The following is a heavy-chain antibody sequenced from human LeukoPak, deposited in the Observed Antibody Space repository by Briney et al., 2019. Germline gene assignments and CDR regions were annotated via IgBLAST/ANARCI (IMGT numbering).Heavy chain of an antibody. CDR2: INNVGDIT. J-gene: IGHJ4*02. V-gene: IGHV3-23*01. CDR3: AKGGVAVVAALFDY. D-gene: IGHD2-15*01. CDR1: GFTFDGYA. Sequence: PGRSLRLSCAASGFTFDGYAMHWVRQAPGKGLEWVSIINNVGDITYYADSVKGRLTISRDNSKNTLYLQMNSLRAEDTAVYYCAKGGVAVVAALFDYWGQGTLVTVSS.